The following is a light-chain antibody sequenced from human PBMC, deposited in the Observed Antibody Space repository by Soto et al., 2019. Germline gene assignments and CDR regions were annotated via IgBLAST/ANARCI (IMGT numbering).Light chain of an antibody. V-gene: IGLV2-14*01. CDR1: STDVGGYNA. CDR2: EDT. J-gene: IGLJ1*01. Sequence: QSALSQPASVSGSPGQTITISCTGTSTDVGGYNAVSWYQHHPGKAPKLIIYEDTHRPSGVSDRFSASKSGNTASLTISGLQAEDEADYYCNSFRVSHLYVFGTGTKVTVL. CDR3: NSFRVSHLYV.